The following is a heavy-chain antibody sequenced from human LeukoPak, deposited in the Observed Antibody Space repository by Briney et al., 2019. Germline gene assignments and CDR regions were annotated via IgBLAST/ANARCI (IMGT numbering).Heavy chain of an antibody. D-gene: IGHD3-16*01. CDR2: ITYDGSNK. V-gene: IGHV3-30-3*01. Sequence: GGSLRLSCAASGFTFTSHAMHWVRQAPGKGLEWVAVITYDGSNKYYADSVKGRFTISRDNSENTLSLQMNSLRAEDTAVYYCARDISGEWTFDYWAREPWSPSPQ. CDR3: ARDISGEWTFDY. CDR1: GFTFTSHA. J-gene: IGHJ4*02.